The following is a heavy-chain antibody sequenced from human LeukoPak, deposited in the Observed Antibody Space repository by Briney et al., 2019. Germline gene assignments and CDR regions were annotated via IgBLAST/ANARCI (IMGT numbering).Heavy chain of an antibody. J-gene: IGHJ4*02. CDR1: GFTFSSNG. CDR2: TSYTGSNK. Sequence: PGRSLTLSCAASGFTFSSNGMQWVRQAPGKGLEWVTLTSYTGSNKWYADSVKGRFTISRDNSKNTLFLQMNSLRPEDTAVYYCARGTLETNGGIDYWGQGTMVTVSS. V-gene: IGHV3-30*19. D-gene: IGHD7-27*01. CDR3: ARGTLETNGGIDY.